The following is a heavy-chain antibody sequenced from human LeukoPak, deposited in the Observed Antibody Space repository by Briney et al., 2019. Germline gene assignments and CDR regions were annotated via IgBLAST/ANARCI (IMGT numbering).Heavy chain of an antibody. CDR3: ARDRDSGYFDY. Sequence: GGSLRLSCGASGFMFSNYVMNWVRQAPGKGLEWVSVIYSGGSTYYADSVKGRFTISRDNSKNTLYLQMNSLRAEDTAVYHCARDRDSGYFDYWGQGTLVTVSS. V-gene: IGHV3-53*01. J-gene: IGHJ4*02. CDR2: IYSGGST. D-gene: IGHD3-10*01. CDR1: GFMFSNYV.